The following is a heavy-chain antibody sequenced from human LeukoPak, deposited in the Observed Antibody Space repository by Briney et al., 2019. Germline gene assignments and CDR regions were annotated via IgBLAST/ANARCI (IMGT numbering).Heavy chain of an antibody. D-gene: IGHD3-16*01. Sequence: ASVKVSCTASGYTFTIYYIHWVRQAPGQGLEWMGTINPSGGSTSYAQKFQGRVTMTRDTSTSTVYMELSSLRSEDTAVYYCARGPIRLNWFDPWGQGTLVTVSS. CDR1: GYTFTIYY. CDR3: ARGPIRLNWFDP. CDR2: INPSGGST. J-gene: IGHJ5*02. V-gene: IGHV1-46*01.